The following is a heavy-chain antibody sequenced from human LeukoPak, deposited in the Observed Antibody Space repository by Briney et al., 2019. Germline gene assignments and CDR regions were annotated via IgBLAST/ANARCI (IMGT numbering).Heavy chain of an antibody. CDR3: AAGSTVTPGERNYYYGMDV. Sequence: GESLKISCKGSGYSFTSYWIGWVRQMPGKGLEWMGIIYPGDSDTRYSPSFQGQVTISADKSISTAYLQWSSLKASDTAMYYCAAGSTVTPGERNYYYGMDVWGQGTTVTVSS. V-gene: IGHV5-51*01. D-gene: IGHD4-17*01. CDR2: IYPGDSDT. J-gene: IGHJ6*02. CDR1: GYSFTSYW.